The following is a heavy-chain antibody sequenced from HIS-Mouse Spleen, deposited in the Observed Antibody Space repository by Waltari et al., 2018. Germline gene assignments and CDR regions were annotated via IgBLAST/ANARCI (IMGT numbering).Heavy chain of an antibody. J-gene: IGHJ3*02. CDR2: IKQDGSEK. CDR1: GFTFSSYW. Sequence: EVQLVESGGGLVQPGGSLRLSWAASGFTFSSYWMSWVRQAPGKGLEWVANIKQDGSEKYYVDSVKGRFTISRDNAKNSLYLQMNSLRAEDTAVYYCARDLGTGDDAFDIWGQGTMVTVSS. V-gene: IGHV3-7*01. D-gene: IGHD7-27*01. CDR3: ARDLGTGDDAFDI.